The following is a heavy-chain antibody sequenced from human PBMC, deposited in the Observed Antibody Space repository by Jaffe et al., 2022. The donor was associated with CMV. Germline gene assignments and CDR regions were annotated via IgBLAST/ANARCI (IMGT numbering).Heavy chain of an antibody. J-gene: IGHJ6*02. Sequence: QVQLVQSGAEVKKPGASVKVSCKASGYTFTSYYMHWVRQAPGQGLEWMGIINPSGGSTSYAQKFQGRVTMTRDTSTSTVYMELSSLRSEDTAVYYCAREREWDFWSGYYTSYYGMDVWGQGTTVTVSS. CDR3: AREREWDFWSGYYTSYYGMDV. V-gene: IGHV1-46*01. CDR1: GYTFTSYY. D-gene: IGHD3-3*01. CDR2: INPSGGST.